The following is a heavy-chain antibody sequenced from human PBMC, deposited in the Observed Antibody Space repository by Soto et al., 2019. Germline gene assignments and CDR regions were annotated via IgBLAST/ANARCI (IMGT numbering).Heavy chain of an antibody. D-gene: IGHD6-13*01. CDR3: AYSSTPFDY. Sequence: EVQLLESGGGLVQPGGSLRLSCAAYGFTFSSYAMSWVRQAPGKGLEWVSAISGSGGSTYYADSVKGRFTISRDTSKNTLYLKMNSLRAEDTAVYYCAYSSTPFDYWGQGTLVTVSS. J-gene: IGHJ4*02. V-gene: IGHV3-23*01. CDR1: GFTFSSYA. CDR2: ISGSGGST.